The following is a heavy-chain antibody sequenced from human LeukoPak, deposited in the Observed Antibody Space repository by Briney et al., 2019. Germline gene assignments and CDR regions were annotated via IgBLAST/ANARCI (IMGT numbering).Heavy chain of an antibody. CDR1: GGTFSSYA. CDR2: IIPIFGTA. V-gene: IGHV1-69*01. J-gene: IGHJ4*02. CDR3: ASKRGYSYGLDY. Sequence: ASVKVSCKASGGTFSSYAISWVRQAPGQGLEWMGGIIPIFGTANYAQKFQGRVTITADESTSTGYMELSSLRSEDTAVYYCASKRGYSYGLDYWGQGTPVTVSS. D-gene: IGHD5-18*01.